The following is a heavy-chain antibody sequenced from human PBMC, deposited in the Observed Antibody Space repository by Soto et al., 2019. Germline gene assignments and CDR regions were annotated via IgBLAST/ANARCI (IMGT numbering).Heavy chain of an antibody. V-gene: IGHV1-18*04. CDR1: GYTFTSYG. CDR3: ARVIGRMAAITRYYYYYYGMDV. J-gene: IGHJ6*02. D-gene: IGHD5-12*01. Sequence: GASVKVSCKASGYTFTSYGISWVRQAPGQGLEWMGWISAYNGNTNYAQKLQGRVTMTTDTSTSTAYMELRSLRSDDTAVYYCARVIGRMAAITRYYYYYYGMDVWGQGTTVTAP. CDR2: ISAYNGNT.